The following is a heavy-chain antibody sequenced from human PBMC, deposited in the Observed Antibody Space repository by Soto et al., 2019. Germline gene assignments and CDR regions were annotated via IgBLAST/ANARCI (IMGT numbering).Heavy chain of an antibody. J-gene: IGHJ4*02. CDR2: ISYDGSNT. CDR3: ARGKYSYGDY. CDR1: GFTFSNYA. Sequence: QVQLVESGGGVVQPGRSLRLSCAASGFTFSNYAMHWVRQAPGKGLEWVAVISYDGSNTYNADSVKGRFAISGDNSKNTLYLQMNSLRTEDTAVYYCARGKYSYGDYWGQGTLVIVSS. D-gene: IGHD5-18*01. V-gene: IGHV3-30*09.